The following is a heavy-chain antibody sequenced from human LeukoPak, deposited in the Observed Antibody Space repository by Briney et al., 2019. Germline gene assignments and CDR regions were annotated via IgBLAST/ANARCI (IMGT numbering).Heavy chain of an antibody. CDR2: ISGSGGST. Sequence: TGGSLRLSCAASGFTFSSYSMNWVRQAPGKGLEWVSVISGSGGSTDYADSVKGRFTISRDNSKNTLYLQMNSLRAEDTAVYYCANSRPLYTYSSNYWGQGTLVTVSS. D-gene: IGHD3-16*01. CDR3: ANSRPLYTYSSNY. V-gene: IGHV3-23*01. J-gene: IGHJ4*02. CDR1: GFTFSSYS.